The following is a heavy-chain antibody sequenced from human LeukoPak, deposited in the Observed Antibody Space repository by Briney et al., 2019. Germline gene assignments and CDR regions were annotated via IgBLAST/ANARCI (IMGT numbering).Heavy chain of an antibody. Sequence: SETLSLTCTVSGGSISSGNYYWTWIRQPAGKGLEWIGRIYASGSTNYNPSLKSRVTISVDTSKNQFSLKLSSVTAADTAVYHCARGFNGPDYWGQGTLVTVSS. V-gene: IGHV4-61*02. CDR3: ARGFNGPDY. CDR2: IYASGST. J-gene: IGHJ4*02. CDR1: GGSISSGNYY.